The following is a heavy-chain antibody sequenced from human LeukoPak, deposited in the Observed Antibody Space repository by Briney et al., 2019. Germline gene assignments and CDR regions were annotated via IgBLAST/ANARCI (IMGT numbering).Heavy chain of an antibody. D-gene: IGHD5-12*01. CDR1: GYTFTSYA. Sequence: ASVKVSCKASGYTFTSYAINWVRQAPGQGLEWMGWISAYSTYNGNTNYAQKFQGRVTMTTDTSTSTAYMELRSLRSDDTAVYYCTRDLGQWLLQGIFFDYWGQGTLVTVSS. CDR3: TRDLGQWLLQGIFFDY. CDR2: ISAYSTYNGNT. J-gene: IGHJ4*02. V-gene: IGHV1-18*01.